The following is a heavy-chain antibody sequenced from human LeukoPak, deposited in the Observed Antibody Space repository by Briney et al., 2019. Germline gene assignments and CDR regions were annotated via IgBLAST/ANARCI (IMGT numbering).Heavy chain of an antibody. J-gene: IGHJ4*02. CDR1: GFTVSSNY. D-gene: IGHD1-26*01. CDR2: IYSGGST. Sequence: GGSLRPSCAASGFTVSSNYMSWVRQAPGKGLEWVSVIYSGGSTYYADSVKGRFTISRDNSKNTLYLQMNSLRAEDTAVYYCARDRKVGATEYDYWGQGTLVTVSS. V-gene: IGHV3-53*01. CDR3: ARDRKVGATEYDY.